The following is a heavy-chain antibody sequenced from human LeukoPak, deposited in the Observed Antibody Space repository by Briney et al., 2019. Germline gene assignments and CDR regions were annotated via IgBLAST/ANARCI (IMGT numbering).Heavy chain of an antibody. J-gene: IGHJ5*02. CDR2: IYYSGST. D-gene: IGHD1-26*01. Sequence: PSETLSLTCTVSGGSISSYYWSWIRQPPGKGLEWIGYIYYSGSTNYNPSLKSRVTISVDTSKNQFSLKLSSMTAADTAVYYCARDVGNWFDPWGQGTRVTVSS. CDR3: ARDVGNWFDP. CDR1: GGSISSYY. V-gene: IGHV4-59*01.